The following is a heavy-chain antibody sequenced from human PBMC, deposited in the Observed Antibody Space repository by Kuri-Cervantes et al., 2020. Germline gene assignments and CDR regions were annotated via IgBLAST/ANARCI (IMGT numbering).Heavy chain of an antibody. V-gene: IGHV3-9*01. Sequence: SLKISCAASGFTFDDYAMHWVRQAPGKGLEWVSGISWNSGSIGYVDSVKGRFTISRDNAKNSLYLQMNSLRAEDTAVYYCARDGSGSYFWGQGTLVTVSS. J-gene: IGHJ4*02. D-gene: IGHD3-10*01. CDR1: GFTFDDYA. CDR2: ISWNSGSI. CDR3: ARDGSGSYF.